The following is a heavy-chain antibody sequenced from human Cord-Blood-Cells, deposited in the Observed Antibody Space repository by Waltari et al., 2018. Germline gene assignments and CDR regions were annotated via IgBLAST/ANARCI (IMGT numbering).Heavy chain of an antibody. D-gene: IGHD2-2*02. Sequence: QVQLVQSGAEVKKPGSSVKVSCKASGGTFSRYAISWVRPAPGQGPEWMGGIIPIYGTANNAQKFQGRVTINADECTSTAYMELSSLRSEDTAVYYCARDEEYCSSTSCYTRGFDYWGQGTLATVSS. CDR2: IIPIYGTA. V-gene: IGHV1-69*01. J-gene: IGHJ4*02. CDR3: ARDEEYCSSTSCYTRGFDY. CDR1: GGTFSRYA.